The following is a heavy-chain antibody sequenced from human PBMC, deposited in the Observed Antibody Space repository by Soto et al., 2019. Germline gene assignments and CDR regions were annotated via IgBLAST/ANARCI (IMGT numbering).Heavy chain of an antibody. CDR3: ARGSRAIATVTLIDY. CDR1: RYTFTSFG. V-gene: IGHV1-18*01. Sequence: QVQLVQSGPEVRKPGTSVKVSCKASRYTFTSFGMSWVRQAPGRGLEWMGWVNPYDGNTDTARIFQDRFSITTDISTNTAYMELRSLTSDDTAIYYCARGSRAIATVTLIDYWGPGTLVTVSS. D-gene: IGHD4-17*01. J-gene: IGHJ4*02. CDR2: VNPYDGNT.